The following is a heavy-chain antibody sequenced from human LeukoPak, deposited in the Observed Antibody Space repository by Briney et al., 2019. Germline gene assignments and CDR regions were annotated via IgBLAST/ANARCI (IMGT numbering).Heavy chain of an antibody. CDR2: IVVGSGNT. Sequence: GTSVKVSCKASGSTFTSSAMQWVRQARGQRLEWIGWIVVGSGNTNYAQKFQERVTITRDMSTSTAYMELSSLRSEDTAVYYCAAPLLTYSGSPDAFDIWGQGTMVTVSS. D-gene: IGHD1-26*01. V-gene: IGHV1-58*02. CDR1: GSTFTSSA. J-gene: IGHJ3*02. CDR3: AAPLLTYSGSPDAFDI.